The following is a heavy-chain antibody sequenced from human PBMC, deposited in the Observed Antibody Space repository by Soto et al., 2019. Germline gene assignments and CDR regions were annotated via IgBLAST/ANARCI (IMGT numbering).Heavy chain of an antibody. CDR2: IIPIFDTA. CDR1: GDTFSSYA. CDR3: ARGITSGSFPPFDL. Sequence: SVKVSCKASGDTFSSYAISWVRQAPGQGLEWMGGIIPIFDTANYAQKFQGRVTITADESTNTAYMELSSLRSEDTAVYYCARGITSGSFPPFDLWCQGTLVTVSS. J-gene: IGHJ4*02. D-gene: IGHD1-26*01. V-gene: IGHV1-69*13.